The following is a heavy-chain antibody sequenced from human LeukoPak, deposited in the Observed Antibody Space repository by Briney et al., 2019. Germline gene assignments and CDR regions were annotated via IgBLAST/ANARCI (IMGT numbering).Heavy chain of an antibody. J-gene: IGHJ4*02. CDR1: GFTFTNTW. V-gene: IGHV3-7*01. CDR2: IKQDATTK. CDR3: TSDTEGILDY. Sequence: GGSLRLSCAASGFTFTNTWMAWVRQAPGKGLEWVANIKQDATTKHYADSLKGRFTISRDNPKNSLYLQMNNLRADDTAVYYATSDTEGILDYWGQGILVTVAS. D-gene: IGHD2-8*02.